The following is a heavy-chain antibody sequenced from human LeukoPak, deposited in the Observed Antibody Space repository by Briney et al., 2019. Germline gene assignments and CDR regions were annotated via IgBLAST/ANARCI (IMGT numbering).Heavy chain of an antibody. CDR1: GYSFTSYW. CDR3: ARGAVDTAMVYYFDY. V-gene: IGHV5-51*04. Sequence: GESLKISCKGSGYSFTSYWISWVRQMPGKGLEWMGMIYPGDSDTRYSPSFQSQVTISAEDHLSTASLLWGALKASDTAMYYCARGAVDTAMVYYFDYWGEGTLVAVSS. J-gene: IGHJ4*02. D-gene: IGHD5-18*01. CDR2: IYPGDSDT.